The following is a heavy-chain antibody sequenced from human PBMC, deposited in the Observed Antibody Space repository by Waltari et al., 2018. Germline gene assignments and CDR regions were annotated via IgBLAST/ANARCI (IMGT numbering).Heavy chain of an antibody. CDR1: GFSLSSYA. V-gene: IGHV3-30*03. J-gene: IGHJ4*02. Sequence: QVQLVESGGGVVQPGGSLRLSCAASGFSLSSYAIYWVRQAPGKGLGWVSLISFDGSNKNHADSMGGRFTISRDSSKVYLEMNSLRPEDTAIYYCARGPGGYSGFFDYWGQGILVTVSS. CDR3: ARGPGGYSGFFDY. D-gene: IGHD5-12*01. CDR2: ISFDGSNK.